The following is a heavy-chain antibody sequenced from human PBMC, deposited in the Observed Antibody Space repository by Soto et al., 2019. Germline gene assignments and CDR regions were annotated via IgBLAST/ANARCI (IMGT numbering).Heavy chain of an antibody. CDR3: ARLAGAEDLEY. J-gene: IGHJ4*02. Sequence: SETLSLTCSVSGGPISSGGYYWTWIRQRPGQGLEWIGYLYYSGNTYYNPSLKSRVSIAVDTSMNQFSLEVTSVTAADTAVYYCARLAGAEDLEYWGQGTLVTVSS. V-gene: IGHV4-31*03. CDR2: LYYSGNT. D-gene: IGHD6-19*01. CDR1: GGPISSGGYY.